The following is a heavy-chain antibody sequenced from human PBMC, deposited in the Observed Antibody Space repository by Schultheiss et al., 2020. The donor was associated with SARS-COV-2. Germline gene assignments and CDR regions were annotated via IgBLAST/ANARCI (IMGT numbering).Heavy chain of an antibody. CDR2: MCYSGST. J-gene: IGHJ5*02. CDR3: ARHAAGSSWYFWFDP. V-gene: IGHV4-39*01. CDR1: GGSISSSSYC. D-gene: IGHD6-13*01. Sequence: SETLSLTCTVSGGSISSSSYCWGWIRQLPGKGLERIGSMCYSGSTYYNPSLKSRVTISVDTSKNQFSLELSDVTAADTGVYYCARHAAGSSWYFWFDPWGQGTLVTVSS.